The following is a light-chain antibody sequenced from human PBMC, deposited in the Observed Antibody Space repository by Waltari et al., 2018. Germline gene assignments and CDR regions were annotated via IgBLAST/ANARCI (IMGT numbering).Light chain of an antibody. V-gene: IGKV3-20*01. Sequence: MLTQSPATLSLSPGETATLSCRASQRLTKYYLAWYQQKPGQAPRLLIYGASSSAAGIPERFRGSGSGTDFTLTINRLEPEDFAMYYCQQYGSSILYTFGQGTKLEIK. CDR1: QRLTKYY. CDR2: GAS. CDR3: QQYGSSILYT. J-gene: IGKJ2*01.